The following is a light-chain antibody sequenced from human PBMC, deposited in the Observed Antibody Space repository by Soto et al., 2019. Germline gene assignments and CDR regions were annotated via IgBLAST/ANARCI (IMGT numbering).Light chain of an antibody. J-gene: IGLJ1*01. Sequence: QSVLTQPPSASGTPGQRVTISCSGGGSNIGTNTVNWYQQLPGMSPKLLIYSTSQRPSGVPDRFSGSKSGTSASLAISGLQSEDEADYYCAGWDENLNGRVFGTGTKVTVL. CDR3: AGWDENLNGRV. V-gene: IGLV1-44*01. CDR2: STS. CDR1: GSNIGTNT.